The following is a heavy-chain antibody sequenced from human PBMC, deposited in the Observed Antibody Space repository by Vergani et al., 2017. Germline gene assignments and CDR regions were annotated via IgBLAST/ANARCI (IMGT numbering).Heavy chain of an antibody. D-gene: IGHD3-10*01. CDR3: ARDSPVRGYYYYYGMDV. V-gene: IGHV3-7*01. CDR1: GFTFISYW. CDR2: IKQDGSEK. Sequence: EVQLVESGGGLVQPGGSLRLSCAASGFTFISYWMSWVRQAPGKGLEWVANIKQDGSEKYYVDSVKGRFTISRDNAKNSLYLQMNSLRAEDTAVYYCARDSPVRGYYYYYGMDVWGQGTTVTVSS. J-gene: IGHJ6*02.